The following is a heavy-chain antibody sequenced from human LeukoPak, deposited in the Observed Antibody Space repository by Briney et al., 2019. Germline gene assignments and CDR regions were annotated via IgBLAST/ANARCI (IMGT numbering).Heavy chain of an antibody. V-gene: IGHV3-30*02. D-gene: IGHD1-26*01. CDR2: TWYDGRNK. CDR1: GITFNA. J-gene: IGHJ6*02. CDR3: AKDKGGSYYYYGMDV. Sequence: GGSLRLSCAASGITFNAIHWVRQAPGKGLEWVALTWYDGRNKYYADSVKGRFTISRDNSKNTLYLQMNSLRAEDTAVYYCAKDKGGSYYYYGMDVWGQGTTVTVSS.